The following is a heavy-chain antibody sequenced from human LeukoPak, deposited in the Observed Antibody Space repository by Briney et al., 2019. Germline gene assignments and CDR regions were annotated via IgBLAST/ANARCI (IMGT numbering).Heavy chain of an antibody. J-gene: IGHJ5*02. CDR3: ARDSAQSSSGSKNWFDP. Sequence: ASVKVSCKASGYSFTSYYIHWVRQAPGQGLEWMGWINPKSGGTKYAQKFQGRATMTRDTAITTAYMELSSLNFEDTAVYYCARDSAQSSSGSKNWFDPWGQGTLVTVSS. V-gene: IGHV1-2*02. CDR1: GYSFTSYY. CDR2: INPKSGGT. D-gene: IGHD3-10*01.